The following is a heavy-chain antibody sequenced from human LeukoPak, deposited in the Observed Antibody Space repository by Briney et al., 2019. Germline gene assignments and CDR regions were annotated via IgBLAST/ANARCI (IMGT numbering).Heavy chain of an antibody. CDR2: ISGGGDSR. J-gene: IGHJ4*02. Sequence: GGSLRLSCAASGFTFSNYAMSWVRRAPGEGLEWVSGISGGGDSRYYADSVKGRFTISRDNSKNTLYLQMNSLRAEDTAVYYCAKKAYSYGPFDYWGQGTLVTVSS. D-gene: IGHD5-18*01. V-gene: IGHV3-23*01. CDR3: AKKAYSYGPFDY. CDR1: GFTFSNYA.